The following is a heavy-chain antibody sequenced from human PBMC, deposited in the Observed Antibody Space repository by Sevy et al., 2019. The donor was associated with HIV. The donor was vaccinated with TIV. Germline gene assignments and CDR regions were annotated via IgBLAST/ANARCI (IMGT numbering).Heavy chain of an antibody. D-gene: IGHD3-10*01. CDR3: ATTKDVDESYGSPFDY. Sequence: ASVKVSCKVSGSTLSRLSMHWVRQVPGKGLEWMASFDPEDGETIYARKFQGRVTMTEDTSRDTAYMELSSLRSEDTAVYYCATTKDVDESYGSPFDYWGQGTLVTVSS. CDR2: FDPEDGET. V-gene: IGHV1-24*01. J-gene: IGHJ4*02. CDR1: GSTLSRLS.